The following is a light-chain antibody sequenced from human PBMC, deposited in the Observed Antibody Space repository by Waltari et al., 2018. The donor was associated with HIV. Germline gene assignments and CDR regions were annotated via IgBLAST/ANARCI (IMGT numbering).Light chain of an antibody. CDR1: NSNIGAGYD. J-gene: IGLJ3*02. CDR3: QSYDNSLSGSRV. Sequence: QSVLTQPPSVSGAPGQRVTISRTGSNSNIGAGYDVHWYQQLPGTAPTLLIYGNNNRPSGVPDRFSGSKSGTSASLAITGLQAEDEADYYCQSYDNSLSGSRVFGGGTKLTVL. V-gene: IGLV1-40*01. CDR2: GNN.